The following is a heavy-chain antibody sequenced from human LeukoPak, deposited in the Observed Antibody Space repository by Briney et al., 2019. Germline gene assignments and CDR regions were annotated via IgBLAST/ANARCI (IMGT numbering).Heavy chain of an antibody. J-gene: IGHJ4*02. CDR2: ISSSSSYI. V-gene: IGHV3-21*01. D-gene: IGHD3-22*01. CDR3: ARYYYDSSGRRFDY. CDR1: GFTFSSYS. Sequence: GGSLRLSCAASGFTFSSYSMNWDRQAPGKGLEWVSSISSSSSYIYCADSVKGRFTISRDNAKNSLYLQMNSLRAEDTAVYYCARYYYDSSGRRFDYWGQGTLVTVSS.